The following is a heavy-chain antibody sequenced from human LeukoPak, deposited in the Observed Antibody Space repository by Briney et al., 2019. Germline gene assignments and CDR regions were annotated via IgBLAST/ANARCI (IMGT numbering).Heavy chain of an antibody. D-gene: IGHD6-25*01. J-gene: IGHJ4*02. Sequence: GESLRLSCAASGFTFSSYEMNWVRQAPGKGLEWVSYITGTGSRIYYADSVKGRFTISRDNAKNSLYLQMNSLRAEDTAVYYCARDSAFDYWGQGTLVTVSS. CDR3: ARDSAFDY. CDR2: ITGTGSRI. CDR1: GFTFSSYE. V-gene: IGHV3-48*03.